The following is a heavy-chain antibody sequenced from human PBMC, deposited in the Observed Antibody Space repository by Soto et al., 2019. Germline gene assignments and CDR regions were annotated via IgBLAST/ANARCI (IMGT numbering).Heavy chain of an antibody. D-gene: IGHD6-19*01. CDR1: GFTFSSYA. CDR3: AKWRLLGIAVAGTVLGY. V-gene: IGHV3-23*01. CDR2: ISGSGGST. J-gene: IGHJ4*02. Sequence: GGSLRLSCAASGFTFSSYAMSWVRQAPGKGLEWVSAISGSGGSTYYADSVKGRFTISRDNSKNTLYLQMNSLRAEDTAVYYCAKWRLLGIAVAGTVLGYWGQGTLVTVSS.